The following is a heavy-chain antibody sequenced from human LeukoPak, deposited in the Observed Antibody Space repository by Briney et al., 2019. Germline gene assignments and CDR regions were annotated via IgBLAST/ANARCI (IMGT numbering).Heavy chain of an antibody. D-gene: IGHD3-10*01. V-gene: IGHV4-34*01. CDR1: GGSFSGYY. Sequence: SETLSLTCAVYGGSFSGYYWSWVRQPPGKGLEWIGEINHSGSTKYNPSLKSRVTISGDTSKNQFSLKLSSVTAADTAVYYCAGGSGSYKSDYWGQGTLVTVSS. CDR2: INHSGST. J-gene: IGHJ4*02. CDR3: AGGSGSYKSDY.